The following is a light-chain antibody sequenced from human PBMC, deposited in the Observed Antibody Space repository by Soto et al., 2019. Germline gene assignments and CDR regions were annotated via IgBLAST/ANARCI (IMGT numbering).Light chain of an antibody. CDR3: SSYTSSSTRV. Sequence: QSALTQPASVSGSPGQSITISCTGTSSDVGGYKYVSWYQQHPGKAPKLMIYDIRNRPSGVSNRFSGSKSGNTASLTISELQAEDEADYYCSSYTSSSTRVFGTGTKLTVL. CDR2: DIR. V-gene: IGLV2-14*03. CDR1: SSDVGGYKY. J-gene: IGLJ1*01.